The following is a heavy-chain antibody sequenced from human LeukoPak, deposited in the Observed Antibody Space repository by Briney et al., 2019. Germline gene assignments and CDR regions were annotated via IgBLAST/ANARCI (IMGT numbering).Heavy chain of an antibody. V-gene: IGHV4-59*01. CDR3: ARDSSRGQSHLFDP. Sequence: SETLSLTCTVSGGSISSYYWSWIRRPPGKGLEWIGYIYYSGSTNYNPSLKSRVTISVDTSKNQFSLKLSSVTAADTAVYYCARDSSRGQSHLFDPWGQGTLVNVSS. D-gene: IGHD6-13*01. CDR1: GGSISSYY. J-gene: IGHJ5*02. CDR2: IYYSGST.